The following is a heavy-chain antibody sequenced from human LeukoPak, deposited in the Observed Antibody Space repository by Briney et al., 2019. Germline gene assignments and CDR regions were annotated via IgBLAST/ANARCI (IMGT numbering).Heavy chain of an antibody. V-gene: IGHV4-61*01. Sequence: KPSETLSLTCTVSGGSVSSGSYYWSWIRQPPGKGLEWIGYIYYSGSTNYNPSLKSRVTISVDTSKNQFSLKPSSVTAADTAVYYCARNTGYYYYYGMDVWGQGTTVTVSS. CDR3: ARNTGYYYYYGMDV. J-gene: IGHJ6*02. CDR2: IYYSGST. CDR1: GGSVSSGSYY. D-gene: IGHD1-1*01.